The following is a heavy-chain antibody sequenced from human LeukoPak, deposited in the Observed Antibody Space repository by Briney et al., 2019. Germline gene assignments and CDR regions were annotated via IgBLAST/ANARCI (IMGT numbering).Heavy chain of an antibody. D-gene: IGHD6-13*01. CDR2: IYTSGST. CDR3: AREGTSIVAAGRPPYYYYYMDV. V-gene: IGHV4-4*07. CDR1: GGSISSYY. J-gene: IGHJ6*03. Sequence: SETLSLTCTVSGGSISSYYWSWIRQPAGKGLEWIGRIYTSGSTNYNPSLKSRVTMSVDTSKNQFSLKLSSVTAADTAVYYCAREGTSIVAAGRPPYYYYYMDVWGKGTTVTVSS.